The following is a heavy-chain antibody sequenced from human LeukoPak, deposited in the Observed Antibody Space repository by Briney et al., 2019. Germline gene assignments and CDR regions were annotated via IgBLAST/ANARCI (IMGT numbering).Heavy chain of an antibody. CDR1: GGSISSYY. D-gene: IGHD3-3*01. CDR2: IYTSGST. V-gene: IGHV4-4*07. J-gene: IGHJ2*01. Sequence: PSETLSLTCTVSGGSISSYYWSWIRQPAGKGLEWIGRIYTSGSTNYNPSLKSRVTMSVDTSKNQFSLKLSSVTAADTAVYYCARGPTIFGVVNPWYFDLWGRGTLVTVSS. CDR3: ARGPTIFGVVNPWYFDL.